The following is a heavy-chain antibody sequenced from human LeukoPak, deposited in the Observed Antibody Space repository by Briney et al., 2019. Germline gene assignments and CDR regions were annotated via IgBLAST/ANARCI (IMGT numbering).Heavy chain of an antibody. CDR2: IKSKTDGGAT. CDR1: GFTFSSAW. CDR3: STSQGVVVIYYYGMDV. D-gene: IGHD3-22*01. V-gene: IGHV3-15*01. Sequence: GGSPRLSCAASGFTFSSAWMSWVRQAPGKGLEWVGRIKSKTDGGATDYAAPVKGRFTISRDDSENTLYLQMDSLKTEDTAVYYCSTSQGVVVIYYYGMDVWGQGTTVTVSS. J-gene: IGHJ6*02.